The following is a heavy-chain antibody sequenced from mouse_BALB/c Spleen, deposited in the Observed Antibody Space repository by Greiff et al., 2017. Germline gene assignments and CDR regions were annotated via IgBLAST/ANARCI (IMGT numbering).Heavy chain of an antibody. CDR1: GFNIKDYY. CDR3: NAFYGSSLYAMDY. J-gene: IGHJ4*01. Sequence: EVKLVESGAELVRSGASVKLSCTASGFNIKDYYMHWVKQRPEQGLEWIGWIDPENGDTEYAPKFQGKATMTADTSSNTAYLQLSSLTSEDTAVYYCNAFYGSSLYAMDYWGQGTSVTVSS. V-gene: IGHV14-4*02. D-gene: IGHD1-1*01. CDR2: IDPENGDT.